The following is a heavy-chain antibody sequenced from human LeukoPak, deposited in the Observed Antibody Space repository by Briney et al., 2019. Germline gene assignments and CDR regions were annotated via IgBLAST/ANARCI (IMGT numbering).Heavy chain of an antibody. J-gene: IGHJ4*02. CDR1: GDSISSSKKY. D-gene: IGHD3-9*01. V-gene: IGHV4-39*07. CDR3: ARAKYYDILTGWVYYFDY. CDR2: IYYSGST. Sequence: SETLSLTCTVSGDSISSSKKYWGWVRQPPGKGLEWIGSIYYSGSTYYNPSLKSRVTISVDTSKNQFSLKLSSVTAADTAVYYCARAKYYDILTGWVYYFDYWGQGTLVTVSS.